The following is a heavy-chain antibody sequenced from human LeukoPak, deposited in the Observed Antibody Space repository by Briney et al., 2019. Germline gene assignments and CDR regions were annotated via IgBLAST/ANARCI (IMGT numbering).Heavy chain of an antibody. CDR1: GYTLTELS. J-gene: IGHJ4*02. Sequence: ASVKVSCKVSGYTLTELSMHWVRQAPGKGLEWMGGFDPEDGETIYAQKFQGRVTMTEDTSTDTAYMELSSLRSEDTAVYYCATSGAIDYYDSSGYQSHSLDYWGQGTLVTVSS. CDR3: ATSGAIDYYDSSGYQSHSLDY. CDR2: FDPEDGET. D-gene: IGHD3-22*01. V-gene: IGHV1-24*01.